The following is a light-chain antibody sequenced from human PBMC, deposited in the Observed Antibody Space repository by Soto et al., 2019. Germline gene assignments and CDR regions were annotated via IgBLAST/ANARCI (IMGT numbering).Light chain of an antibody. J-gene: IGKJ5*01. CDR3: QQLNSYPIT. Sequence: DIQMTQSPSSLSLSLGDRLTITCLASQDISSYLAWYQQKPGKAPKLLIYAASTLQSGVPSRFSGSGSGTDFTLTISSLQPEDFATYYCQQLNSYPITFGQGTRLENK. CDR2: AAS. V-gene: IGKV1-9*01. CDR1: QDISSY.